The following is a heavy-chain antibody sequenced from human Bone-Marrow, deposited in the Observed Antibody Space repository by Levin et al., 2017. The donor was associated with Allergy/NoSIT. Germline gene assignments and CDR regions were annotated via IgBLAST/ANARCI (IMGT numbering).Heavy chain of an antibody. Sequence: PGGSLRLSCVASGFTFSNFAMHWIRQDPGKGLEWVAVLGYDGSNESYEDSVKGRFTISRDNSQNTLYLQMNSLRPEDTAMYYCARVSTDSSPNHWGQGTLVTVSS. V-gene: IGHV3-30*04. CDR3: ARVSTDSSPNH. D-gene: IGHD2-2*01. CDR1: GFTFSNFA. J-gene: IGHJ5*02. CDR2: LGYDGSNE.